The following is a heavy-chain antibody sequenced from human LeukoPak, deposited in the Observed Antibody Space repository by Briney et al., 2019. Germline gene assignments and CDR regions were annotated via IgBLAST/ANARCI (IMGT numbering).Heavy chain of an antibody. V-gene: IGHV4-4*08. D-gene: IGHD5-24*01. CDR1: GGSISSYY. CDR3: ARDTVEMATATD. CDR2: IYNSGST. Sequence: SETLSLTCTVSGGSISSYYWSWIRQPPGKGLEWIGYIYNSGSTNINPSLKSRITISVDTSKNQFSLKLSSVTAADTAVYYCARDTVEMATATDWGQGTLVTVSS. J-gene: IGHJ4*02.